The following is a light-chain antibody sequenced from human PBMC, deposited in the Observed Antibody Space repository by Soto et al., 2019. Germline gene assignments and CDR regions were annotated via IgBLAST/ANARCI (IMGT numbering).Light chain of an antibody. Sequence: IQLTQSPSSLSASVGDRVTITCRASQGISSYFVWYQQKPGKAPKVLIYAASTLQNGVPPRFSGSGSGTDFTLTISSLQPEDFATYYCQQLNAYPYTFGQGTQLEIK. CDR3: QQLNAYPYT. CDR1: QGISSY. CDR2: AAS. J-gene: IGKJ2*01. V-gene: IGKV1-9*01.